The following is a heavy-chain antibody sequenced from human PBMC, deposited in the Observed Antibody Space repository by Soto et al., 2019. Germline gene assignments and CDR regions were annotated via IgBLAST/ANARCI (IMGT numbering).Heavy chain of an antibody. D-gene: IGHD3-22*01. J-gene: IGHJ4*02. CDR1: GFTFDDYA. CDR2: ISWNSGRI. Sequence: EAQLVESGGGLVQPGRSLRLSCTASGFTFDDYAMHWVRQAPGKGLEWVSGISWNSGRIGYADSVKGRFTISRDNAKNSLYLQMNSLRAEDTALYYCAKDRRSGYYYYFDYWGQGTLVTVSS. V-gene: IGHV3-9*01. CDR3: AKDRRSGYYYYFDY.